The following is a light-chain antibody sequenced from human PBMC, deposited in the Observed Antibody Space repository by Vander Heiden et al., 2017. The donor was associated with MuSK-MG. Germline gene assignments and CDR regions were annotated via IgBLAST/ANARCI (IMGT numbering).Light chain of an antibody. J-gene: IGKJ4*01. CDR1: QSIVDCS. CDR2: GAF. V-gene: IGKV3-20*01. CDR3: QQEGTAPLT. Sequence: EIVFTQSPGTLYLSPGERATLSCSASQSIVDCSLSWYPQKVGQAASLLIYGAFTRALGIPDRFSGRGSGTDFTVVINTLEPEDFAMYYCQQEGTAPLTFGGGTELQLK.